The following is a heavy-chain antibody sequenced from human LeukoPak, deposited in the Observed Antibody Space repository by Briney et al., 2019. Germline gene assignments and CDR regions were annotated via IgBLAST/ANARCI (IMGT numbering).Heavy chain of an antibody. D-gene: IGHD3-22*01. Sequence: GGSLRLSCAASGFTFSSYWMHWVRQAPGKGLLWVSRINADGGSTSYADSVKGRFTISRDNAKNTLYPQMNSLRAEDTAVYYCARAQYYYDSSGYSTPGGYYYYMDVWGKGTTVTVSS. J-gene: IGHJ6*03. CDR2: INADGGST. V-gene: IGHV3-74*01. CDR3: ARAQYYYDSSGYSTPGGYYYYMDV. CDR1: GFTFSSYW.